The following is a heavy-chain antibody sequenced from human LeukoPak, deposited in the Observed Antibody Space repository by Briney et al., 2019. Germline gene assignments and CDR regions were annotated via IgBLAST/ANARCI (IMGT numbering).Heavy chain of an antibody. Sequence: KSGRSLRLSCAASGFTFSDYYMSWIRQAPGKGLEWVSYISSSGSTIYYADSVKGRCAISRDNGKNSMYLQMHSLRAEDTAVYYCVRAEVGTTLKYYYYYMDVWGKGTTVTVSS. CDR2: ISSSGSTI. J-gene: IGHJ6*03. D-gene: IGHD1-26*01. CDR1: GFTFSDYY. CDR3: VRAEVGTTLKYYYYYMDV. V-gene: IGHV3-11*04.